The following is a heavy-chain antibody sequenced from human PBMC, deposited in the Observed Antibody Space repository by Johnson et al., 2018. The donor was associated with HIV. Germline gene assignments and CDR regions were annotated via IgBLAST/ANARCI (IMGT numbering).Heavy chain of an antibody. J-gene: IGHJ3*01. V-gene: IGHV3-30*03. CDR2: ISYDGSNK. Sequence: VQLVESGGGVVQPGRSLRLSCAASGFTFSSYGMHWVRQAPGKGLEWVAVISYDGSNKYYADSVKGRFTISRDNSKNTIYLEMNSPRGEDTALFYCARDGKREKDYGENVELITILDVWGQGTMVTVSS. CDR3: ARDGKREKDYGENVELITILDV. D-gene: IGHD4-17*01. CDR1: GFTFSSYG.